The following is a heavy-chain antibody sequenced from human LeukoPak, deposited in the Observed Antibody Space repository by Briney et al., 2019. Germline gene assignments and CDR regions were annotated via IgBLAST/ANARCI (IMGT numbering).Heavy chain of an antibody. CDR3: ARVLCSGGSCYLYY. Sequence: GESLKTSCQGSGYSFISYWISWVRQMPGKGLEWMGRVDPSDSYTNYSPSFQGHVTISADKSISTAYLQWSSLKASDTAMYYCARVLCSGGSCYLYYWGQGTLVTVSS. J-gene: IGHJ4*02. V-gene: IGHV5-10-1*01. CDR2: VDPSDSYT. D-gene: IGHD2-15*01. CDR1: GYSFISYW.